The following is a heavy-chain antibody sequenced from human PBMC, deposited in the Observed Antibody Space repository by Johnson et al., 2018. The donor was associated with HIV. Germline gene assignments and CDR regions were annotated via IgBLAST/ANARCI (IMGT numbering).Heavy chain of an antibody. J-gene: IGHJ3*02. Sequence: VQLVESGGGLIQPGGSLRLSCAVSGFTVSSDYMSWVRQAPGKGLEWVSVIYSGGTTYYADSVKGRFTISRDNAKNSLYLQMNSLRAEDTAVYYCARVAYYDSSGYLGVYAFDIWGQGTMVTVSS. D-gene: IGHD3-22*01. CDR3: ARVAYYDSSGYLGVYAFDI. CDR1: GFTVSSDY. CDR2: IYSGGTT. V-gene: IGHV3-53*01.